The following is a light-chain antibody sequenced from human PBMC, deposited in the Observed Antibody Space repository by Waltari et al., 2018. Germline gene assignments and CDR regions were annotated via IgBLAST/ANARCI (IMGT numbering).Light chain of an antibody. Sequence: QSVLTQPPSASGTPGQRVTISCSGSSSNIGDNVVNWYQQLPGKAPTLRIYRSDQRHSGVPDRFSGSKSGTIASLAISGLQSADEGDYYCAAWDDSLHGHWVFGGGTKVTVL. CDR2: RSD. CDR3: AAWDDSLHGHWV. CDR1: SSNIGDNV. V-gene: IGLV1-44*01. J-gene: IGLJ3*02.